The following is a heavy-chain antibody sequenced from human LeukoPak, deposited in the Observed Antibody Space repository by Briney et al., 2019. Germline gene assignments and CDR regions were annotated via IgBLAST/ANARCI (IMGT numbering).Heavy chain of an antibody. Sequence: GGSLRLSCAASGFTFSSYAMHWVRQAPGKGLGWVAVISYDGSNKYCADSVKGRFTISRDNSKNTLYLQMNSLRAEDTAVYYCARVGAPDYYMDAWSKGTTVTVSS. CDR2: ISYDGSNK. V-gene: IGHV3-30*01. CDR3: ARVGAPDYYMDA. CDR1: GFTFSSYA. J-gene: IGHJ6*03.